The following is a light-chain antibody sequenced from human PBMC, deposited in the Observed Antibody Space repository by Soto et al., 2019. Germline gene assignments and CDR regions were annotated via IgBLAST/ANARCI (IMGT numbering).Light chain of an antibody. CDR3: QLTELT. V-gene: IGKV3-20*01. CDR2: GAS. J-gene: IGKJ4*01. CDR1: QSVSSSY. Sequence: EIVLTQSPRTLSLSPGERATLSCRASQSVSSSYLAWYQQKPGQAPRLLIYGASSRATGIPDRFSGSGSGTDFTVTNSRVEPEDFAVYYCQLTELTFGGGPKVEIK.